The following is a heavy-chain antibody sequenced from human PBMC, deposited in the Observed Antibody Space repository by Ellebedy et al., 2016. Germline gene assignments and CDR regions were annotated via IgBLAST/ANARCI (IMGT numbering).Heavy chain of an antibody. J-gene: IGHJ4*02. D-gene: IGHD1-26*01. Sequence: GESLKISXAASGFTFSSYSMNWVRQAPGKGLEWVSSISSSSSYIYYADSVKGRFTISRDNAKNSLYLQMNSLRAEDTAVYYCAKERGGSYFYWGQGTLVTVSS. CDR2: ISSSSSYI. CDR1: GFTFSSYS. V-gene: IGHV3-21*01. CDR3: AKERGGSYFY.